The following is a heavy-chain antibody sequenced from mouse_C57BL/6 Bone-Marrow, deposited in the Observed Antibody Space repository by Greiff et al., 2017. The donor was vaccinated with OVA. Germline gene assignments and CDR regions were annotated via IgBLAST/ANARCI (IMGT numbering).Heavy chain of an antibody. Sequence: QVQLQQSGPELVKPGASVKISCKASGYAFSSSWMNWVQQRPGKGLEWIGRIYPGDGDTNYNGKFKGKATLTADKSSSTAYMQLSSLTSEDSAVYFCAREAGYYWYFDVWGTGTTVTVSS. V-gene: IGHV1-82*01. J-gene: IGHJ1*03. D-gene: IGHD2-2*01. CDR2: IYPGDGDT. CDR1: GYAFSSSW. CDR3: AREAGYYWYFDV.